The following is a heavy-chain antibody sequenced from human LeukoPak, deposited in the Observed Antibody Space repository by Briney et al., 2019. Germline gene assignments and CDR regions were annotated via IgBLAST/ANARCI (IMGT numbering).Heavy chain of an antibody. J-gene: IGHJ6*03. Sequence: GGSLRLSCAASGFTFSSYEMNWVRQAPGKGLEWVSHISSSSSTIYYADSVKGRFTISRDNAKNSLYLQMNSLRAEDTAVYYCARDPYSGSYGNYYYYFMDVWGKGTTVTISS. CDR2: ISSSSSTI. V-gene: IGHV3-48*01. CDR1: GFTFSSYE. CDR3: ARDPYSGSYGNYYYYFMDV. D-gene: IGHD1-26*01.